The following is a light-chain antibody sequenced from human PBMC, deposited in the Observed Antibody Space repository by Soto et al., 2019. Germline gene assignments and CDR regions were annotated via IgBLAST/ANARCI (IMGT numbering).Light chain of an antibody. CDR1: QSVSTN. CDR2: GAS. CDR3: QQYNDWPPWT. V-gene: IGKV3D-15*01. Sequence: EVVLTQSPATLSLSPGERASLSCRASQSVSTNLAWYQQKPGQAPSLLIYGASTRATGIPARFSGSGSATXXXXXXXXXXSEXFAVYYCQQYNDWPPWTFGQGTKVEIK. J-gene: IGKJ1*01.